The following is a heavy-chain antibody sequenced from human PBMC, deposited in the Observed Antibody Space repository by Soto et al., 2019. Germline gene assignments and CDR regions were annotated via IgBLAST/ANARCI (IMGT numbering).Heavy chain of an antibody. CDR1: GFTFSSYA. CDR3: AKDRYYDTSGYHDAFDI. CDR2: IGGSGDST. D-gene: IGHD3-22*01. V-gene: IGHV3-23*01. Sequence: PGGSLRLSCAASGFTFSSYAMSWVRQAPGKGLEWVSAIGGSGDSTYYADSVKGRFTISRDNSENTLYLQMNSLRAEDTAVYYCAKDRYYDTSGYHDAFDIWGQGTMVTVSS. J-gene: IGHJ3*02.